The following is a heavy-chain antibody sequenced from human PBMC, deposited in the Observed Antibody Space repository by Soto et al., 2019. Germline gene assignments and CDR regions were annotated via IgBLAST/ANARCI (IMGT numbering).Heavy chain of an antibody. CDR3: ARDGTLYDSSAYYYLY. Sequence: SVKVSCKASGGTFSRYTITWVRQAPGQGLEWMGGITPMFGTPNYAQKFQGRVTITADESTSTAYMELSSLRSEDTAMYYCARDGTLYDSSAYYYLYWGQGTLVTVS. J-gene: IGHJ4*02. CDR1: GGTFSRYT. CDR2: ITPMFGTP. D-gene: IGHD3-22*01. V-gene: IGHV1-69*13.